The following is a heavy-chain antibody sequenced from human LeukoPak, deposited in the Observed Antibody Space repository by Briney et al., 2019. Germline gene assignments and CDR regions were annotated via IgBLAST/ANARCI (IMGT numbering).Heavy chain of an antibody. D-gene: IGHD3-3*01. CDR3: ARDPRSRVLYYFDY. Sequence: GGSLRLSCAASGFTFSSYGMHWVRQAPGKGLEWVAVISYDGSNKYYADSVKGRFTISRDNSKNTLYLQMNSLRAEDTAVYYCARDPRSRVLYYFDYWGQGTLVTVSS. CDR1: GFTFSSYG. V-gene: IGHV3-30*03. CDR2: ISYDGSNK. J-gene: IGHJ4*02.